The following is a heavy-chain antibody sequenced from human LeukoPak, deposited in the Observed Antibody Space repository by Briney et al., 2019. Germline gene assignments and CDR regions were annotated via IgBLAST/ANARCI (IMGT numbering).Heavy chain of an antibody. D-gene: IGHD6-13*01. V-gene: IGHV4-4*02. CDR2: IYHSGTT. CDR1: GGSISSSNW. Sequence: PSGTLSLTCAVSGGSISSSNWWSRLRHPPGEGLEWVGEIYHSGTTNYNPPPKSRATISVAKPKNKSPLNLTAVTAADTAVYSCPRAGYSSSSYPFGYWGQGTLVTVSS. CDR3: PRAGYSSSSYPFGY. J-gene: IGHJ4*02.